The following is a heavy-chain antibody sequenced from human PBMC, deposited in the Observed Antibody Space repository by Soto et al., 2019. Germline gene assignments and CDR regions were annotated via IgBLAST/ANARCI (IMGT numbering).Heavy chain of an antibody. D-gene: IGHD3-10*01. CDR1: GYTFTSYG. V-gene: IGHV1-18*01. J-gene: IGHJ6*02. CDR2: ISAYNGNT. Sequence: GASVKVSCKASGYTFTSYGISWVRQAPGQGLEWMGWISAYNGNTNYAQKLQGRVTMTTDTSTSTAYMELRSLRSDDTAVYYCATSTLLSGYYYYGMDVWGQGTTVTSP. CDR3: ATSTLLSGYYYYGMDV.